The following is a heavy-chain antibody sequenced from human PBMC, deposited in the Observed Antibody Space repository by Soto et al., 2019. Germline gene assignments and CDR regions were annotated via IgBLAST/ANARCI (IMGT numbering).Heavy chain of an antibody. CDR2: ISGSGGST. CDR3: AKEPYYDSSGYYSDYFDY. D-gene: IGHD3-22*01. Sequence: GGSLRLSCAASGFTFSSYAMSWVRQAPGKGLEWVSAISGSGGSTYYADSVKGRFTTSRDNSKNTLYLQMNSLRAEDTAVYYCAKEPYYDSSGYYSDYFDYWGQGTLVTVSS. J-gene: IGHJ4*02. V-gene: IGHV3-23*01. CDR1: GFTFSSYA.